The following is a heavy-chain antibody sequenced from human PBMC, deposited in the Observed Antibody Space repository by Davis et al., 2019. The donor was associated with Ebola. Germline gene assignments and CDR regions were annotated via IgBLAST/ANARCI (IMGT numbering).Heavy chain of an antibody. D-gene: IGHD6-19*01. J-gene: IGHJ4*02. CDR1: GFPFTDYA. CDR3: ARGDGGWYSDPLDY. V-gene: IGHV3-64*01. CDR2: ISSNGVGT. Sequence: GGSLRLSCVASGFPFTDYAMHWVRQAPGKGLEYVSGISSNGVGTYYANSVKGRATVSRDNSKNMVYLQMGSLRAEDMAVYYCARGDGGWYSDPLDYWGQGTLVTVSS.